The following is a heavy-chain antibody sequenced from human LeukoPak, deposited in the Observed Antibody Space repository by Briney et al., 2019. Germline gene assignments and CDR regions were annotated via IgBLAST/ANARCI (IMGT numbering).Heavy chain of an antibody. CDR2: IRGSGVGT. V-gene: IGHV3-23*01. CDR1: GFTLRNYA. Sequence: GGSLRLSCAASGFTLRNYAMMWLRQAPGKGPEWVSAIRGSGVGTDYVDSVRGRFTISRDNSKNTLYLQMNSLKPEDTAVYYCARKGPYWGQGTLVTVSS. CDR3: ARKGPY. J-gene: IGHJ4*02.